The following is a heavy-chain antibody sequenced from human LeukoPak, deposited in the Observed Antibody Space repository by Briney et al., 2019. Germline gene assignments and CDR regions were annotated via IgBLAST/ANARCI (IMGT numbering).Heavy chain of an antibody. CDR3: ARDSAISSAGSDY. J-gene: IGHJ4*02. CDR1: GFTFSSYW. Sequence: GGSLRLSCAASGFTFSSYWMSWVRQAPGKGLERVANIKPDGSGKYYVDSVKGRFTISRDNAKSSLYLQMNSLRAEDTAVYYCARDSAISSAGSDYWGQGTLVTVSS. CDR2: IKPDGSGK. D-gene: IGHD6-13*01. V-gene: IGHV3-7*01.